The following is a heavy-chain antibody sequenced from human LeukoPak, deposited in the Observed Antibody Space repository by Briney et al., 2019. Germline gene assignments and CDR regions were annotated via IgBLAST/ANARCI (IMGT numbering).Heavy chain of an antibody. D-gene: IGHD4-17*01. Sequence: GESLKISCKGSGYSFTSYWIGWVRQMPGKGLEWMGIIYPGDSDTRYSPSFQGQVTISADKSISTAYLQWSSLKASDTAMYYCASMTTVNSHGTHAFEIWGQGTMVTVCS. CDR3: ASMTTVNSHGTHAFEI. CDR1: GYSFTSYW. J-gene: IGHJ3*02. V-gene: IGHV5-51*01. CDR2: IYPGDSDT.